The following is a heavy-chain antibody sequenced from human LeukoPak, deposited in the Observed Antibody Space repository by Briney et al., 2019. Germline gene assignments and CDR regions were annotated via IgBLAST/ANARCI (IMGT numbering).Heavy chain of an antibody. V-gene: IGHV3-7*01. CDR3: AGRDGYNLLGYYYDMDV. J-gene: IGHJ6*03. D-gene: IGHD5-24*01. Sequence: GGSLRLSCEASGFTFGTFWMSWVRQAPGKGLEWVANIKQGGSEKNYVDSVKGRFTISRDNAKNSLYLQMNSLRAEDTAVYYCAGRDGYNLLGYYYDMDVWGKGTTVTVSS. CDR1: GFTFGTFW. CDR2: IKQGGSEK.